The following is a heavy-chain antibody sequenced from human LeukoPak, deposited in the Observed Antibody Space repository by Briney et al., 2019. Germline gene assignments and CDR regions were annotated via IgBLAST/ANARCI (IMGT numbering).Heavy chain of an antibody. CDR1: GGSISSYY. CDR2: IYYSGST. D-gene: IGHD2-15*01. J-gene: IGHJ6*02. V-gene: IGHV4-59*12. Sequence: PSETLSLTCTVSGGSISSYYWSWIRQPPGKGLEWIGYIYYSGSTNYNPSLKSRVTISVDTSKNQFSLKLSSVTAADTAVYYCAREVVVADNYGMDVWGQGTTVTVSS. CDR3: AREVVVADNYGMDV.